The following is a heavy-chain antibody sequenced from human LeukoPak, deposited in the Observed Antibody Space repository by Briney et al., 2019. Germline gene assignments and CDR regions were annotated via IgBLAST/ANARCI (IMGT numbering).Heavy chain of an antibody. CDR1: GGSFSGYY. Sequence: SETLSLTSPLYGGSFSGYYWSWIRQPPGKGLEWIGEINHSGSTNYNPSLKSRVTISVDTSKNQFSLKLTSVTAADTAVYYCASDSFYDSGGYFYYWGQGSPVSVSS. CDR2: INHSGST. D-gene: IGHD3-22*01. J-gene: IGHJ4*02. CDR3: ASDSFYDSGGYFYY. V-gene: IGHV4-34*01.